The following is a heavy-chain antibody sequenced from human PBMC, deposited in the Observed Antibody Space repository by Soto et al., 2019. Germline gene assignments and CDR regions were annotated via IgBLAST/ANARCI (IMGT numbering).Heavy chain of an antibody. CDR3: ARRRLAVAVSPWFDP. Sequence: QVTLKESGPVLVKPTETLTLRCTVSGLSITDSEMGVSWIRQPPGPPLEWLAHIDSSGEKSYRTFLKCRLAIPKDTSQSQIVLTMTNMDPADTATYYCARRRLAVAVSPWFDPWGPGIPVTVSS. V-gene: IGHV2-26*01. CDR1: GLSITDSEMG. D-gene: IGHD6-19*01. CDR2: IDSSGEK. J-gene: IGHJ5*02.